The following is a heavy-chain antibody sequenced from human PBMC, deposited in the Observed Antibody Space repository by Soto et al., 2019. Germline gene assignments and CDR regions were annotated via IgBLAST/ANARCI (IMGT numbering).Heavy chain of an antibody. D-gene: IGHD3-16*01. CDR3: ARVGRYYYYYYGIDV. J-gene: IGHJ6*02. CDR1: GYTFTSYG. V-gene: IGHV1-18*04. CDR2: ISAYNGNT. Sequence: ASVKVSCKASGYTFTSYGISWVRQAPGQGLEWMGWISAYNGNTNYAQKLQGRVTMTTDTSTSTAYMELRSLRSDDTAVYYCARVGRYYYYYYGIDVWGQGTKVTVSS.